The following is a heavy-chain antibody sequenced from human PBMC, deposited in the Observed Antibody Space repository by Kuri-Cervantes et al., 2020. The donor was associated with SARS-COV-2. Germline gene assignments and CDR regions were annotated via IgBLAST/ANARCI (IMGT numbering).Heavy chain of an antibody. Sequence: SETLSLTCTVSGGSISSYYWSWIRQPPGKGLEWIGYIYYSGSTNYNPSLKSRVTISVDTSKNQFSLKLSSVTAADTAVYYCASLPIWSAYSDGISYFDSWGQGTLVTVSS. CDR1: GGSISSYY. CDR2: IYYSGST. CDR3: ASLPIWSAYSDGISYFDS. D-gene: IGHD3-3*01. V-gene: IGHV4-59*12. J-gene: IGHJ4*02.